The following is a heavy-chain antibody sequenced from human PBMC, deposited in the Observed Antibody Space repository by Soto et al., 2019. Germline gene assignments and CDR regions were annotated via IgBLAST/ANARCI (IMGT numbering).Heavy chain of an antibody. Sequence: GGSLRLSCAASGFTFSDHYMDWVRQAPGKGLEWVGRTRNKANSYTTEYAASVKGRFTISRDDSKNSLYLQMNSLKTEDTAVYYCARESYYYDSSGYSNWFDPWGQGTLVTVSS. CDR1: GFTFSDHY. CDR3: ARESYYYDSSGYSNWFDP. J-gene: IGHJ5*02. CDR2: TRNKANSYTT. D-gene: IGHD3-22*01. V-gene: IGHV3-72*01.